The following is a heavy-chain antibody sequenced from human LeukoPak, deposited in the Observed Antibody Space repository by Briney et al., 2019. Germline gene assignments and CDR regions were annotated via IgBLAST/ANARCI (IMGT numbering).Heavy chain of an antibody. CDR3: ARAGCSSTSCYVVRSDWFDP. Sequence: PSETLSLTCTVSGGSISSGGYYWSWIRQHPGKGLEWIGYIYYSGGTYYNPSLKSRVTISVDTSKNQFSLKLSSVTAADTAVYYCARAGCSSTSCYVVRSDWFDPWGQGTLVTVSS. CDR1: GGSISSGGYY. D-gene: IGHD2-2*01. CDR2: IYYSGGT. J-gene: IGHJ5*02. V-gene: IGHV4-31*03.